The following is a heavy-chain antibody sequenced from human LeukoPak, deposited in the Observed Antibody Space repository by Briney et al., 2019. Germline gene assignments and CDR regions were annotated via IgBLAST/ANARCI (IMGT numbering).Heavy chain of an antibody. D-gene: IGHD6-13*01. V-gene: IGHV3-30*02. CDR3: AKDGPAKQQRQGYYYYMDV. J-gene: IGHJ6*03. Sequence: GGSLRLSCAASGFSFSDYGMHWVRQAPGKGLEWVAFIRSDGSIKYYADSVKGRFTISRDNSKNTLYVQMNSLRAEDTAVYYCAKDGPAKQQRQGYYYYMDVWGKGTTVTVSS. CDR1: GFSFSDYG. CDR2: IRSDGSIK.